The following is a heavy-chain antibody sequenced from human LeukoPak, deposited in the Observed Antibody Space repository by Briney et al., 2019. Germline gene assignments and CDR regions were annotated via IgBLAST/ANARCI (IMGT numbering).Heavy chain of an antibody. CDR1: GFTFSSYA. V-gene: IGHV3-23*01. D-gene: IGHD2-2*02. CDR3: AKDSCSSTSCYTPFDY. Sequence: GGSLRLSCAASGFTFSSYAMSWVRQAPGKGLEWVSAISGSGGSTYYADSAKGRFTISRDNSKNTLYLQMNSLRAEDTAVYYCAKDSCSSTSCYTPFDYWGQGTLVTVPS. J-gene: IGHJ4*02. CDR2: ISGSGGST.